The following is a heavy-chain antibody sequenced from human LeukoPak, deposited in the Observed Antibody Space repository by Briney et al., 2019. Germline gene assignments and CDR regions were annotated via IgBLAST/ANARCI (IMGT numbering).Heavy chain of an antibody. J-gene: IGHJ4*02. V-gene: IGHV4-4*02. CDR2: IYHNGNT. D-gene: IGHD5-12*01. CDR3: ARGPSVAAHLGY. Sequence: PSQTLSLTCTVSGGSISTNNWWGWVRQPPGKGLEWIGEIYHNGNTNYNPSLKSRLTISVDKSKNQFSLNLSSVTAADTAVYYCARGPSVAAHLGYWGQGTLVTVTS. CDR1: GGSISTNNW.